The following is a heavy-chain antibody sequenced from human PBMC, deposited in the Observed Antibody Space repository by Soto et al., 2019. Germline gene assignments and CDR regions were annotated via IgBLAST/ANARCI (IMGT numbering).Heavy chain of an antibody. CDR3: AREPLAHSYFDF. V-gene: IGHV4-4*07. CDR2: LYNDERT. Sequence: KPSETLSLTCTVSGDSVSSHYWSWIRQPVGKGLEWLGRLYNDERTNYNPSLKSRVTMSMDTSKNQFSLKLTSVTAADSAVYFCAREPLAHSYFDFWGQGTLVTVSS. J-gene: IGHJ4*02. CDR1: GDSVSSHY.